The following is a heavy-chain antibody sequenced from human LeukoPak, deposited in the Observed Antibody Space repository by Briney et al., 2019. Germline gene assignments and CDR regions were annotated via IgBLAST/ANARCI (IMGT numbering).Heavy chain of an antibody. J-gene: IGHJ4*02. D-gene: IGHD2-21*02. Sequence: SVKVSCRASGGTFSCYAISWVRQAPGQGLERMGGIIPIFGTANYAQKFQGRVTITTDESTSTTYMELSSLRSEDTAVYYCARAYCGGDCYNPFDYWGQGTLVTVSS. CDR3: ARAYCGGDCYNPFDY. CDR1: GGTFSCYA. CDR2: IIPIFGTA. V-gene: IGHV1-69*05.